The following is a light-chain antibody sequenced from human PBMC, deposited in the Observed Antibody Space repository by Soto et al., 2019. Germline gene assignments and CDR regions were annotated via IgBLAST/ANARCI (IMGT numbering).Light chain of an antibody. CDR1: QSVSSTY. V-gene: IGKV3-20*01. CDR2: GAS. Sequence: EIVLTQSPRTLSLSPGERATLSCRASQSVSSTYLAWYQQKPGQAPRLLIYGASSRTTGNPDRFSGSGSGKDFTLTISRLEPEDFAVYYCQQYVSSPWTFGQGTKVEI. CDR3: QQYVSSPWT. J-gene: IGKJ1*01.